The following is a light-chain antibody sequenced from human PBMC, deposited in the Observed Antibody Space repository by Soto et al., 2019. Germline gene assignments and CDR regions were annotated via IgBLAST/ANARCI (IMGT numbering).Light chain of an antibody. CDR3: MQNRQIPYS. CDR2: GVS. J-gene: IGKJ2*01. V-gene: IGKV2D-29*01. Sequence: DIAMTQIPLSLSVTPGQPAAISCRSSQSLFNPDGKTYLHWFLQKPGQPPQLLITGVSTRFSGVAHRFIGSGSGTDFTLKISRVEAEDVGVYFWMQNRQIPYSVGQGTKLEIK. CDR1: QSLFNPDGKTY.